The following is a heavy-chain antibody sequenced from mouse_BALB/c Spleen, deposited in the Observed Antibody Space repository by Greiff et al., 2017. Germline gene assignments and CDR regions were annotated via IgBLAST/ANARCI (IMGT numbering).Heavy chain of an antibody. J-gene: IGHJ1*01. CDR1: GYTFSSYW. CDR2: ILPGSGST. Sequence: VKLQESGAELMKPGASVKISCKATGYTFSSYWIEWVKQRPGHGLEWIGEILPGSGSTNYNEKFKGKATFTADTSSNTAYMQLSSLTSEDSAVYYCARRAYYGNFWYFDVWGAGTTVTVSS. D-gene: IGHD2-10*01. CDR3: ARRAYYGNFWYFDV. V-gene: IGHV1-9*01.